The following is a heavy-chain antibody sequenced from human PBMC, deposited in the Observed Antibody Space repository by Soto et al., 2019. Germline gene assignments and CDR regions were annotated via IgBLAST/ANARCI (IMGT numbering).Heavy chain of an antibody. Sequence: ASVKVSCKVSGYTLTELSMHWVRQAPGKGLEWMGGFDPEDGETIYAQKFQGRVTMTEDTSTDTAYMELSSLRSEDTAVYYCATDRWSGSYSPFDYWGQGTLVTVSS. D-gene: IGHD1-26*01. CDR2: FDPEDGET. J-gene: IGHJ4*02. CDR1: GYTLTELS. V-gene: IGHV1-24*01. CDR3: ATDRWSGSYSPFDY.